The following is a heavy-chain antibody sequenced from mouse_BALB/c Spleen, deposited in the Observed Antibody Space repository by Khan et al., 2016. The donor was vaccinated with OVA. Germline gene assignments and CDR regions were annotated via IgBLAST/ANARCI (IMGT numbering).Heavy chain of an antibody. CDR1: GYSFTGYT. CDR3: ARWGITRAMDY. J-gene: IGHJ4*01. CDR2: INPYNGGT. Sequence: VQLQQSGPEVVKPGVSVKISCKASGYSFTGYTMKWVKQSHGKNLEWIGLINPYNGGTAYNQNFKGKATLTVDQSSSTAYMEVLSLTFEDSAVYYCARWGITRAMDYWGQGTSVTVSS. V-gene: IGHV1-18*01. D-gene: IGHD2-4*01.